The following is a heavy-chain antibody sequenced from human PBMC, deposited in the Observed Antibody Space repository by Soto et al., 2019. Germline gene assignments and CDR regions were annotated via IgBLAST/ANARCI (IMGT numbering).Heavy chain of an antibody. CDR3: AVSPQKYSYGTDY. CDR2: IYHSGST. D-gene: IGHD5-18*01. J-gene: IGHJ4*02. Sequence: QVQLQESGPGLVKPSGTLSLTCAVSGGSISSSNWWSWVRQPPGKGLEWIGEIYHSGSTNYNPSLKSRVTISVDKCKSQCSLKLSSVTAADAAVYYCAVSPQKYSYGTDYWGQGTLVTVSS. CDR1: GGSISSSNW. V-gene: IGHV4-4*02.